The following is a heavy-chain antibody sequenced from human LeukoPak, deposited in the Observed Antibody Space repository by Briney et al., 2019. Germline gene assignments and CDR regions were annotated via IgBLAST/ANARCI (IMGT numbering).Heavy chain of an antibody. CDR3: ARGRGYSSSWYAGFDY. J-gene: IGHJ4*02. CDR2: ISSSGSTI. Sequence: GGSLRLSCAASAFTFSDYYMSWIRQAPGKGLEWVSYISSSGSTIYYADAVKGRFTISRDNAKNSLYLQMNSLRAEDTAVYYCARGRGYSSSWYAGFDYWGQGTLVTVSS. CDR1: AFTFSDYY. D-gene: IGHD6-13*01. V-gene: IGHV3-11*01.